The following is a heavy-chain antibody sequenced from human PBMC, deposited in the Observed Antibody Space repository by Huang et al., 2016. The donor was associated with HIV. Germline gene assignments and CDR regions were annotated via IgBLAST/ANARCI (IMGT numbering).Heavy chain of an antibody. J-gene: IGHJ3*02. D-gene: IGHD5-18*01. Sequence: LVQSGGEVKKTGASVKVSCKASGYTFTSYGFTWLRQSPGQGLEWMGWISPFNGDTNYAQQSQGRVTMTADTSTTTAYMELRSLTSDDMAVYYCALGYNYGFGVFDIWGQGTMVTVSS. V-gene: IGHV1-18*03. CDR2: ISPFNGDT. CDR3: ALGYNYGFGVFDI. CDR1: GYTFTSYG.